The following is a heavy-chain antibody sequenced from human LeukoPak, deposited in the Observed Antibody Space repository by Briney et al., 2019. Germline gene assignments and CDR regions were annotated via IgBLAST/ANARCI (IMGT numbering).Heavy chain of an antibody. V-gene: IGHV4-59*01. Sequence: SETLSLTCTVSGGSISSYYWSWIRQPPGKGLEWIGYIYYSGSTNYSPSLKSRVTISVDTSKNQFSLKLSSVTAADTAVYYCARDPGEGPFDYWGQGTLVTVSS. D-gene: IGHD3-10*01. CDR1: GGSISSYY. CDR2: IYYSGST. CDR3: ARDPGEGPFDY. J-gene: IGHJ4*02.